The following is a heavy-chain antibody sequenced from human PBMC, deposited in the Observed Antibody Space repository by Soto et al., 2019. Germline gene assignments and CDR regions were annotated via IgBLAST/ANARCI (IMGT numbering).Heavy chain of an antibody. D-gene: IGHD6-6*01. J-gene: IGHJ4*02. Sequence: GGSLRLSCAASGFTFSSYAMSWVRQAPGKGLEWISAISGSGGSTYYADSVKGRFTISRDNSKNTLYLQMNSLRAEDTAVYYCAKAPDRYSSSSSFLDYWGQGPLVTVSS. CDR2: ISGSGGST. CDR1: GFTFSSYA. V-gene: IGHV3-23*01. CDR3: AKAPDRYSSSSSFLDY.